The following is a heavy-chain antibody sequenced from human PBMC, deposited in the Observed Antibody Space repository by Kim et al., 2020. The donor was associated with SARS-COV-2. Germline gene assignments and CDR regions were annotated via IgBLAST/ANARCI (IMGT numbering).Heavy chain of an antibody. Sequence: GGSLRLSCAASTFAFSIYEMNWLRQAPGKGLEWLSYISNTGDTVYYAESIEGRFTISRDNANNSLFLQMASLRVEDTAVYYCALIMPRENSFNIWGQG. D-gene: IGHD2-2*01. CDR1: TFAFSIYE. CDR3: ALIMPRENSFNI. V-gene: IGHV3-48*03. J-gene: IGHJ3*02. CDR2: ISNTGDTV.